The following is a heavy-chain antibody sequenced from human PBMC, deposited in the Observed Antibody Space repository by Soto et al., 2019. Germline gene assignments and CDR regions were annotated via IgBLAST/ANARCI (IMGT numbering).Heavy chain of an antibody. CDR2: FSGGSGKT. Sequence: ELQLLESGGGLVQPGGSLRLSCTVSGFTFSSYGVTWVRQAPGKGLEWVSGFSGGSGKTHYADSVKGRFTISRDDSKHTVFLQMNSLRAEDTAVYYCVKWNGYGYHWGQGALVTVSS. V-gene: IGHV3-23*01. CDR3: VKWNGYGYH. CDR1: GFTFSSYG. D-gene: IGHD1-1*01. J-gene: IGHJ5*02.